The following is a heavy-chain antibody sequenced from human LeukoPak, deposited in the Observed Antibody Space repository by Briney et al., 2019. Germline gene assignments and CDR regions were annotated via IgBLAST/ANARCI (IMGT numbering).Heavy chain of an antibody. D-gene: IGHD3-22*01. CDR2: IYHSGST. Sequence: PSETLSLTCGVSGDSISTNNWWTWVRQPPGKGLEWIGQIYHSGSTNYNPSLKSRVTISIDTSKNQFSLKLSSVTAADTAVYYCARGDSSESEWFDLWGQGTLVTVSS. CDR3: ARGDSSESEWFDL. V-gene: IGHV4-4*02. CDR1: GDSISTNNW. J-gene: IGHJ5*02.